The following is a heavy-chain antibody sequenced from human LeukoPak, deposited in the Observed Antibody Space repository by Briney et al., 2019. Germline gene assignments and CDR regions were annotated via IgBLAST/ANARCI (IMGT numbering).Heavy chain of an antibody. V-gene: IGHV4-34*01. D-gene: IGHD2-21*02. CDR2: INHSGST. CDR3: ARERKMTSYYYGMDV. J-gene: IGHJ6*02. Sequence: GSLRLSCEASGFTFSNYWMSWARQPPGKGLEWIGEINHSGSTNYNPSLKSRVTISVDTSKNQFSLKLSSVTAADTAVYYCARERKMTSYYYGMDVWGQGTTVTVSS. CDR1: GFTFSNYW.